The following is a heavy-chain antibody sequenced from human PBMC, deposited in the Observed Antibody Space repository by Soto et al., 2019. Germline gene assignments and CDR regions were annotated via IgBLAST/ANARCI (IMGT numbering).Heavy chain of an antibody. J-gene: IGHJ4*02. CDR3: ARGGHYDGVSYHPVGFDY. D-gene: IGHD3-16*01. V-gene: IGHV4-30-4*01. Sequence: SETLSLTCTVSGGSISSGNYYWSWIRQSPGKGLEWIAFISYSGSTYYSASLQSRVTMSVDTSKNQFSLNLNFVTAADTAVYYCARGGHYDGVSYHPVGFDYWGQGT. CDR1: GGSISSGNYY. CDR2: ISYSGST.